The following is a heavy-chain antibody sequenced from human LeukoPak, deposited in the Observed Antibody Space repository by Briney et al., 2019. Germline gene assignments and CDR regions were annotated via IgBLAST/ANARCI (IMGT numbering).Heavy chain of an antibody. J-gene: IGHJ1*01. Sequence: SETLSLTCSVSGGSLSGSRFHWGWVRQSPGKGLEWLGSLYSGRSTYQNPSLSSRVTISEDTSKNQFSLKLTSVTAADTAVYYCARGTSVAGNEYFQHWGQGSLVIVSS. V-gene: IGHV4-39*07. CDR1: GGSLSGSRFH. CDR2: LYSGRST. D-gene: IGHD6-19*01. CDR3: ARGTSVAGNEYFQH.